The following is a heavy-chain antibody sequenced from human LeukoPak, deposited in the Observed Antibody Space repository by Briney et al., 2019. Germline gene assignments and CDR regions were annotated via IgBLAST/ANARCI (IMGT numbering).Heavy chain of an antibody. CDR2: ISGSGGST. J-gene: IGHJ5*02. D-gene: IGHD6-13*01. CDR1: GFTFSSYA. Sequence: PGGSLRLSCAASGFTFSSYAMSWVRQAPGKGLEWVSAISGSGGSTYYADSVKGRFTISRDNSKNTLYLQMNSLRAEDTAVYYCAKARDDSSWYLNWFDPWGQGTLVTVSS. V-gene: IGHV3-23*01. CDR3: AKARDDSSWYLNWFDP.